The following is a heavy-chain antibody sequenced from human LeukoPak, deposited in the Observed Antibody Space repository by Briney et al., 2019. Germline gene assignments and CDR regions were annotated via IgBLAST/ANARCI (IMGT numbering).Heavy chain of an antibody. CDR3: ARDSPGYSSSWYVGVPDY. V-gene: IGHV3-30-3*01. CDR1: GFTFSSYA. Sequence: GGSLRLSCAASGFTFSSYAMHWVRQAPGKGLEWVAVISYDGSNKYYADSVKGRFTVSGDNSKNTLYLQMNSLRAEDTAVYYCARDSPGYSSSWYVGVPDYWGQGTLVTVSS. J-gene: IGHJ4*02. D-gene: IGHD6-13*01. CDR2: ISYDGSNK.